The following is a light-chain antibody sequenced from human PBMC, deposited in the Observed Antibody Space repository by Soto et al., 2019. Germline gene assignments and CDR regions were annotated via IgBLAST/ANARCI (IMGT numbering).Light chain of an antibody. CDR2: AAS. CDR1: QGISND. V-gene: IGKV1-17*01. CDR3: LQHNSYPLT. Sequence: DIHMTQSPSSLSAFVGYTVTITCRAIQGISNDLGWYQQKKGKAPKRLMHAASSLQSGVPSRFSGSGYGTEFNLTISSLQTEDFATYYCLQHNSYPLTFGQGTRLEIK. J-gene: IGKJ5*01.